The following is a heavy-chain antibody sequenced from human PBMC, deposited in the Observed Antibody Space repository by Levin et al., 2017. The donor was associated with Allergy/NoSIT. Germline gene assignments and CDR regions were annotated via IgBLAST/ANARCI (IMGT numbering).Heavy chain of an antibody. CDR1: GYTFSSYG. D-gene: IGHD4-17*01. J-gene: IGHJ4*02. CDR2: ISAYNGNT. CDR3: ARVGHYGDYYDY. V-gene: IGHV1-18*01. Sequence: ASVKVSCKASGYTFSSYGISWVRQAPGQGLEWMGWISAYNGNTKYAQKLQGRVSMTTDTSTSTAYMELRSLRSDDTAVYYCARVGHYGDYYDYWGQGTLVTVSS.